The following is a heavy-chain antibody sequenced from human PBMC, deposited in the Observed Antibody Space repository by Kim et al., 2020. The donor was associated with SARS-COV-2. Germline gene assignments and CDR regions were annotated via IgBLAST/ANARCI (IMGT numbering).Heavy chain of an antibody. CDR1: GFTFDDYA. V-gene: IGHV3-9*01. J-gene: IGHJ2*01. D-gene: IGHD3-22*01. Sequence: GGSLRLSCAASGFTFDDYAMHWVRQAPGKGLEWVSCISWNSCSIGYADSVKGRFTISRDNAKNSLYLQMNSLRAEDTALYYCAKDQAYYYDSSGYYW. CDR3: AKDQAYYYDSSGYYW. CDR2: ISWNSCSI.